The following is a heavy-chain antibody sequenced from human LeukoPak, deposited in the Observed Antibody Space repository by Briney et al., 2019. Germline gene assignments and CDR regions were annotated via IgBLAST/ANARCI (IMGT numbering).Heavy chain of an antibody. CDR2: IYYSGST. CDR1: GGSISSYY. Sequence: SETLSLTCTVSGGSISSYYWSWIRQPPGKGLEWIGYIYYSGSTNYNPSLKSRVTISVDTSKNQFSLKLSSVTAADTAVYYCARAISYDILTGYYPPGEFDYWGQGTLVTVSS. J-gene: IGHJ4*02. D-gene: IGHD3-9*01. V-gene: IGHV4-59*01. CDR3: ARAISYDILTGYYPPGEFDY.